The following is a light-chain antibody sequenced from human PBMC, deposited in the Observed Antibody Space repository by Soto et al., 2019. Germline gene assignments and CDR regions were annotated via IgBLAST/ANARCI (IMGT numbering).Light chain of an antibody. CDR3: AAWEDSLNGSWV. J-gene: IGLJ3*02. Sequence: QAVVTQPPSASGTPGQRVTISCSGSSSNIGSNTVNWYQQLPGTAPKLLIYSNNQRPSGVPDRFSGSKSGTSASLAISGLQSEDEADYYCAAWEDSLNGSWVFGGGTKLTVL. V-gene: IGLV1-44*01. CDR2: SNN. CDR1: SSNIGSNT.